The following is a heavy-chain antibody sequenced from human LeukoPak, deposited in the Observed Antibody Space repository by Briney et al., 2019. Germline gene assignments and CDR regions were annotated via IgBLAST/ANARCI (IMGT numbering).Heavy chain of an antibody. J-gene: IGHJ5*02. V-gene: IGHV5-51*01. CDR2: IYPGDSDT. CDR1: GYSFTSYW. Sequence: KRGESLKISCKGSGYSFTSYWIGWVRQMPGKGLEWMGIIYPGDSDTRYSPSFQGQVTISADKSISTAYLQWSSLKASDTAMYYCARRGYSYGPGGGFDPWGQGTLVTVSS. D-gene: IGHD5-18*01. CDR3: ARRGYSYGPGGGFDP.